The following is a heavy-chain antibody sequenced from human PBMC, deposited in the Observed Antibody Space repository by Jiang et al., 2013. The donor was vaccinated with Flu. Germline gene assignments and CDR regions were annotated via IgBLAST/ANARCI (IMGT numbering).Heavy chain of an antibody. V-gene: IGHV3-30*19. J-gene: IGHJ3*02. Sequence: GFTFSSYSMNWVRQAPGKGLEWVAVISYDGSNKYYADSVKGRFTISRDNSKNTLYLQMNSLRAEDTAVYYCAREQNVDTAIRVLDAFDIWGQGTMVTVSS. CDR3: AREQNVDTAIRVLDAFDI. CDR2: ISYDGSNK. CDR1: GFTFSSYS. D-gene: IGHD5-18*01.